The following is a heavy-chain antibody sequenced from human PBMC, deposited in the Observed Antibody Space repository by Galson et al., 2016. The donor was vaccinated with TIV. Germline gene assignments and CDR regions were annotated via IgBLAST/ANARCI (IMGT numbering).Heavy chain of an antibody. J-gene: IGHJ3*02. CDR2: IWYDGSNK. CDR1: GFTFSNYG. V-gene: IGHV3-33*01. D-gene: IGHD6-19*01. Sequence: SLRLSCAASGFTFSNYGMHWVRQDPGKGLEWVAAIWYDGSNKYYADSMKGRFTISRDNSKNTLYLHMNSLKAEDTAVYYCARAYSSGFLQVDAFDIWSQGTMVTVSS. CDR3: ARAYSSGFLQVDAFDI.